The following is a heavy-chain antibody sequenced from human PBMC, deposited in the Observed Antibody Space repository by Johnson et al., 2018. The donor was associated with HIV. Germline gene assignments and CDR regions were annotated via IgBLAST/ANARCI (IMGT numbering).Heavy chain of an antibody. CDR3: AKDFGLGELSYETVDAFDF. CDR1: GFTFSSYG. V-gene: IGHV3-30*18. J-gene: IGHJ3*01. D-gene: IGHD3-16*02. Sequence: QMLLVESGGGVVQPGRSLRLSCAASGFTFSSYGMHWVRQAPGKGLEWVAVISYDGSNKYYADSVKGRFTISRDNSKNTLYLQMNSLRAEETAVYYCAKDFGLGELSYETVDAFDFWGPGTLVTVSS. CDR2: ISYDGSNK.